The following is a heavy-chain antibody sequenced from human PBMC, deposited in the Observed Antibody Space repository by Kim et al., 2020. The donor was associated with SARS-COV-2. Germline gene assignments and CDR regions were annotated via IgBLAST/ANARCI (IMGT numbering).Heavy chain of an antibody. CDR3: ARDPAAGDD. V-gene: IGHV3-21*01. CDR1: GFTFSTYN. CDR2: ITSSSSYI. D-gene: IGHD6-13*01. J-gene: IGHJ4*02. Sequence: GGSLRLSCAASGFTFSTYNMNWVRQAPGKGLEWVSTITSSSSYIYYADSVKGRFTISRDDAKNSLYLQMNSLRAEDTAVYYCARDPAAGDDWGQGTLVTV.